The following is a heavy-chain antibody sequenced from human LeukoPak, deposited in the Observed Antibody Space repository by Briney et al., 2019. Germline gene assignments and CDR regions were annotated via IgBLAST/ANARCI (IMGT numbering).Heavy chain of an antibody. Sequence: ASVKVSCKASGYTFTSYGISWVRQAPGQGLEWIGWISAYNGNTNYAQKLQGRVTMTTDTSTSTAYMELRSLRSDDTAIYYCARVSRFYYDSSGDFDYWGQGTLVTVSS. V-gene: IGHV1-18*01. CDR3: ARVSRFYYDSSGDFDY. CDR2: ISAYNGNT. D-gene: IGHD3-22*01. CDR1: GYTFTSYG. J-gene: IGHJ4*02.